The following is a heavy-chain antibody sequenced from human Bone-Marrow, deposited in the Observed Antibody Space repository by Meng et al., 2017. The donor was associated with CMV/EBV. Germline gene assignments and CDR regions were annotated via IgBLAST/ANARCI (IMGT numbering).Heavy chain of an antibody. CDR1: GFTFSSYW. J-gene: IGHJ4*02. Sequence: GESLKISCAASGFTFSSYWMSWVRRAPGKGLEWVANIKQDGYEKYSVDSVRGRFTISRDNAKNSLYLQMNSLRAEDTAVYYCARATSHIVAIYYFDYWGQGTLVTVSS. V-gene: IGHV3-7*01. D-gene: IGHD5-12*01. CDR2: IKQDGYEK. CDR3: ARATSHIVAIYYFDY.